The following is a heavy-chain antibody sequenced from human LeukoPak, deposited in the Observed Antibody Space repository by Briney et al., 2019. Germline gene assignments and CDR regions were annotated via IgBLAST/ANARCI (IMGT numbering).Heavy chain of an antibody. CDR2: IYHNGNT. V-gene: IGHV4-38-2*02. Sequence: PSETLSLTCTVFGYSISSAYSWGWIRQPPGKGLEWIGSIYHNGNTYYNSSLKSRVTISADTSENQFSLKLSSVTAAATAVYYCASYKTYYDSSGNPFDYWGQGTLVTVST. CDR1: GYSISSAYS. D-gene: IGHD3-22*01. J-gene: IGHJ4*02. CDR3: ASYKTYYDSSGNPFDY.